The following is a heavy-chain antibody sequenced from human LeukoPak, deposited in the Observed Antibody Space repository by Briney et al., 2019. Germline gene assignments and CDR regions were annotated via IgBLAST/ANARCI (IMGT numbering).Heavy chain of an antibody. CDR2: IRGSGGGT. CDR3: AKSHSVEQRGYFDY. J-gene: IGHJ4*02. CDR1: GFIFSNYA. D-gene: IGHD1/OR15-1a*01. V-gene: IGHV3-23*01. Sequence: PGGSLRLSCAASGFIFSNYALMWLRQSPGKGQEWVSAIRGSGGGTFYADSVKGRFTISRDNSKNTLYLQMNSLRAEDMAVYYCAKSHSVEQRGYFDYWGQGTLVTVSS.